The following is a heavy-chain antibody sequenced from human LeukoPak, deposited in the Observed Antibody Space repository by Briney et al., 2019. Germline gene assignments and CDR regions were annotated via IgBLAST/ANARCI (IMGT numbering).Heavy chain of an antibody. CDR2: IIPIFGTA. J-gene: IGHJ6*03. V-gene: IGHV1-8*02. CDR3: ARKSYSNYGYYYYYYMDV. CDR1: GYTFTTYS. Sequence: ASVKVSCKASGYTFTTYSIHWVRQAPGQGLEWMGGIIPIFGTANYAQKFQGRVTMTRNTSISTAYMELSSLRSEDTAVYYCARKSYSNYGYYYYYYMDVWGKGTTVTVSS. D-gene: IGHD4-11*01.